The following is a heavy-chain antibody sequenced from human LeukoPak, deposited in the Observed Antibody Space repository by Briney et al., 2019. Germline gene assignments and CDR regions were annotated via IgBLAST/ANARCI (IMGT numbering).Heavy chain of an antibody. D-gene: IGHD5-18*01. V-gene: IGHV3-30*04. CDR1: GFTFTNFA. CDR2: ISNDERNK. Sequence: GGSLRLSCAASGFTFTNFAMHWVRQAPGKGLEWVAVISNDERNKYYADSVKGRFTISRDNSNSMVYLHMTSLRLEDTALYYCAPEGGYSYDYWGQGTLVTVSS. CDR3: APEGGYSYDY. J-gene: IGHJ4*02.